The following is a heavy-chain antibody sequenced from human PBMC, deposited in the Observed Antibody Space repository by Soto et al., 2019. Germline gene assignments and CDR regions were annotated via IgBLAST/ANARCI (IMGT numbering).Heavy chain of an antibody. CDR3: ARTNTYDGSGYYPGSLY. Sequence: PSETLSLTCIVSGGSISSSSYYWGWIRQPPGKGLEWIGSIYYSGNTYYNPSLKSRVTISVDTSKNQFSLKLSSVTAADTAVYYCARTNTYDGSGYYPGSLYWGQGTLVTVSS. CDR2: IYYSGNT. CDR1: GGSISSSSYY. J-gene: IGHJ4*02. V-gene: IGHV4-39*01. D-gene: IGHD3-22*01.